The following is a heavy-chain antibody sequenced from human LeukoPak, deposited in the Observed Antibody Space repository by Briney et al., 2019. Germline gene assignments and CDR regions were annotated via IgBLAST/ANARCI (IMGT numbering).Heavy chain of an antibody. CDR2: IDISSSST. J-gene: IGHJ5*02. V-gene: IGHV3-48*01. CDR1: GFTFSDYT. Sequence: AGSLRLSCAASGFTFSDYTMNWVRQAPGKGLEWISYIDISSSSTYYADSVKGRFTISGDNAKNSLYLQMSSLRAEDTALYYCARGPPLFGPWGQGTLVTVSS. CDR3: ARGPPLFGP.